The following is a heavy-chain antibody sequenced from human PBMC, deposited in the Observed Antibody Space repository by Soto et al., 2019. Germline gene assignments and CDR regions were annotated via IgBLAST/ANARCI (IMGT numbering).Heavy chain of an antibody. V-gene: IGHV1-69*13. J-gene: IGHJ4*02. CDR3: AREGSYYDSSGQTPY. CDR1: GGTFSSYA. Sequence: GASVKVSCKASGGTFSSYAISWVRQAPGQGLEWMGGIIPIFGTANYAQRFQGRVTITADESTSTAYMELSSLRSEDTAVYYCAREGSYYDSSGQTPYWGQGTLVTVSS. CDR2: IIPIFGTA. D-gene: IGHD3-22*01.